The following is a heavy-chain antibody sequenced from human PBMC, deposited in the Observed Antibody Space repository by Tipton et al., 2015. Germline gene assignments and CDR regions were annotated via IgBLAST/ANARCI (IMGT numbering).Heavy chain of an antibody. J-gene: IGHJ4*02. Sequence: TLSLTCTVSGDSISGGTEYWGGIRQAPGKPLEWIASSVYTGITFYNPSLQTRVTISVDTSKNQFSLKLTSVTTADTAVYYCARHRDKAAFDYWGQGTLVTVSS. V-gene: IGHV4-39*01. D-gene: IGHD6-13*01. CDR1: GDSISGGTEY. CDR3: ARHRDKAAFDY. CDR2: SVYTGIT.